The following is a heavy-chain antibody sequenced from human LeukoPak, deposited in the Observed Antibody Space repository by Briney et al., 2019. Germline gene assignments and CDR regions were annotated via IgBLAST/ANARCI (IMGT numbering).Heavy chain of an antibody. V-gene: IGHV3-23*01. CDR3: AKMKGITMVRGTFDY. CDR1: GFTLSTYA. J-gene: IGHJ4*02. CDR2: ISGSGSST. D-gene: IGHD3-10*01. Sequence: GGSLRLSCAASGFTLSTYAMTWVRQVPGKGLEWVSVISGSGSSTYYTDSVKGRFTFSRDNSKNTLYLQVSSLRAEDTAVYYCAKMKGITMVRGTFDYWGQGTLVTVSS.